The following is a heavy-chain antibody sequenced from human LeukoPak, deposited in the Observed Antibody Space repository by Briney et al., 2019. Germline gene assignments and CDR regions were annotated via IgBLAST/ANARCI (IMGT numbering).Heavy chain of an antibody. J-gene: IGHJ5*02. V-gene: IGHV1-69*05. Sequence: SVKVSCKASGGTFSSYAISWGRQAPGQGIEWMGGIIPIFGTAIYAQKFQGRVTITTDESTNTAYMELSSLRSEDTAVYYCARPVVPAAMGSWFDPWGQGTLVTVSS. D-gene: IGHD2-2*01. CDR2: IIPIFGTA. CDR3: ARPVVPAAMGSWFDP. CDR1: GGTFSSYA.